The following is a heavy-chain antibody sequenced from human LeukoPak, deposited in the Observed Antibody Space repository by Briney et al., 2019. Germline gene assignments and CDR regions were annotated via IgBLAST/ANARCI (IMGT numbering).Heavy chain of an antibody. CDR1: GFTFSSFA. CDR3: ARTWSAGTLDY. D-gene: IGHD6-13*01. CDR2: ISYDGSKK. Sequence: TGGSLRLSCAASGFTFSSFAMHWVRQAPGKGLERVAVISYDGSKKYFADSVKGRFTNSRDNSKNTLYLQMDSLRTEDTAVYYCARTWSAGTLDYWGQGTLVTVSS. J-gene: IGHJ4*02. V-gene: IGHV3-30*04.